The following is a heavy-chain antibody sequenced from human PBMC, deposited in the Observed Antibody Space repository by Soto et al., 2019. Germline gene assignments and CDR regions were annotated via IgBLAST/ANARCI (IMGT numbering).Heavy chain of an antibody. J-gene: IGHJ4*02. CDR3: AGGSGTTDFDY. Sequence: QVQLQESGPGLVKPSETLSLTCTVSGGSISSYYWSWIRQPPGKGLEWIGYIYYSGSTNYNPSLKSRVTISVDTSKNQFSLKLSSVTAADTAVYYCAGGSGTTDFDYWGQGTLVTVSS. CDR1: GGSISSYY. CDR2: IYYSGST. D-gene: IGHD1-1*01. V-gene: IGHV4-59*01.